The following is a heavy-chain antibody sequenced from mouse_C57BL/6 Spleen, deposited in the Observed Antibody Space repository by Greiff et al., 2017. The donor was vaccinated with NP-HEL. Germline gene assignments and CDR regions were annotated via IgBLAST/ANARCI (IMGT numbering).Heavy chain of an antibody. Sequence: EVKLVESGGGLVKPGGSLKLSCAASGFTFSDYGMHWVRQAPEKGLEWVAYISSGSSTIYYADTVKGRFTISRDNAKNTLFLQMTSLRSEDTAMYYCARGELHYGSAYYYAMDYWGQGTSVTVSS. CDR1: GFTFSDYG. V-gene: IGHV5-17*01. CDR2: ISSGSSTI. J-gene: IGHJ4*01. CDR3: ARGELHYGSAYYYAMDY. D-gene: IGHD1-1*01.